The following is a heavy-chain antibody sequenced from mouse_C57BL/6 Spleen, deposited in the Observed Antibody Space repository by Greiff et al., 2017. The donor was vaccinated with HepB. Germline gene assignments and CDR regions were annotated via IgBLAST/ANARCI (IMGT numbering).Heavy chain of an antibody. J-gene: IGHJ4*01. V-gene: IGHV5-17*01. D-gene: IGHD2-1*01. CDR1: GFTFSDYG. CDR2: ISSGSSTI. Sequence: EVKLMESGGGLVKPGWSLKLSCAASGFTFSDYGMHWVRQAPEKGLEWVAYISSGSSTIYYADTVKGRFTISRDNAKNTLFLQMTSLRSEDTAMYYCARPGNYADYAMDYWGQGTSVTVSS. CDR3: ARPGNYADYAMDY.